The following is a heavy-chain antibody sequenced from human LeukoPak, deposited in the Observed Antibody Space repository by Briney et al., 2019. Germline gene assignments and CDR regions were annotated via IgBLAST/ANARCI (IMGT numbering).Heavy chain of an antibody. Sequence: GGSLRLSCAASGFTFSSYSKNWVRQAPGKGLEWVSVIYSGGSTYYEDSVKGRFTISRDNSKNTLYLQMNSLRAEDTAVYYCARRIAAALDYWGQGTLVTVSS. J-gene: IGHJ4*02. CDR1: GFTFSSYS. CDR2: IYSGGST. D-gene: IGHD6-13*01. V-gene: IGHV3-53*01. CDR3: ARRIAAALDY.